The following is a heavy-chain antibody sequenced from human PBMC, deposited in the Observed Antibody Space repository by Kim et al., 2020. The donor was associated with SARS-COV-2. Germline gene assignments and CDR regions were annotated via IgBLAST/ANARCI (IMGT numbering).Heavy chain of an antibody. D-gene: IGHD1-20*01. CDR3: ARTHDRYNWNRDAFDI. CDR2: IYYSGST. Sequence: SETLSLTCTVSGGSISSYYWSWIRQPPGKGLEWIGYIYYSGSTNYNPSLKSRVTISVDTSKNQFSLKLSSVTAADTAVYYCARTHDRYNWNRDAFDIWGQGTMVTVSS. CDR1: GGSISSYY. V-gene: IGHV4-59*01. J-gene: IGHJ3*02.